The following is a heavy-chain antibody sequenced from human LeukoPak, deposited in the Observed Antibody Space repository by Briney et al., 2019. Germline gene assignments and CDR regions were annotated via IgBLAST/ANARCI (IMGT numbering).Heavy chain of an antibody. CDR2: IKSKTDGGTT. Sequence: GGSLRLSCAASGFTFSNAWMSWVRQAPGKGLEWVGRIKSKTDGGTTDYAAPVKGRFTISRDDSKNTLYLQMNSLKTEDTAVYYCTTASAPFNLLWFGELLRDDAFDIWGQGTMVTVSS. CDR3: TTASAPFNLLWFGELLRDDAFDI. V-gene: IGHV3-15*01. D-gene: IGHD3-10*01. J-gene: IGHJ3*02. CDR1: GFTFSNAW.